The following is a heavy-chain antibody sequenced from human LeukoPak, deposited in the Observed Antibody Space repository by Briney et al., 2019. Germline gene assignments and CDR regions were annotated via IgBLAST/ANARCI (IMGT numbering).Heavy chain of an antibody. V-gene: IGHV1-3*04. Sequence: GASVKVSCKASGYTFTTYALNWLRQAPGQRPEWMEWINTDNGNTLYSQKFQGRVIMTRDTSASTAYMELSRLRSEDTAVYYCARNHDILTGSGYNYYGMDVWGKGTTVTVSS. D-gene: IGHD3-9*01. CDR1: GYTFTTYA. CDR2: INTDNGNT. CDR3: ARNHDILTGSGYNYYGMDV. J-gene: IGHJ6*04.